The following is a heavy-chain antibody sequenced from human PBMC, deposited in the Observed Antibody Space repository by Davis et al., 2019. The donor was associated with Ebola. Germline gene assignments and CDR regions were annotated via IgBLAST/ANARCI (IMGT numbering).Heavy chain of an antibody. V-gene: IGHV5-51*01. D-gene: IGHD3-22*01. Sequence: GESLKISCEGPEYIFSSSWIVWVRQMPGKGLEWMGIIYPGDSDTRYSPSFQGQVTISADKSISTAYLQWSSLKASDTAMYYCARLPSGYYWYFDLWGRGTLVTVSS. CDR1: EYIFSSSW. J-gene: IGHJ2*01. CDR3: ARLPSGYYWYFDL. CDR2: IYPGDSDT.